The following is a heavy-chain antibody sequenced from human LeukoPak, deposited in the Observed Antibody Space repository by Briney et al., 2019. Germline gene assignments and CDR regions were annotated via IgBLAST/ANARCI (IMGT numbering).Heavy chain of an antibody. Sequence: GGSLRLSCAASGFTFSDYYMSWVRQAPGKGLEWVSFISSSSSYIFYAESVKGRFTISRDNAKNSLYLQMDYLRAEDTAVYYCAREGGDIVVVPAAISSWGQGTLVTVSS. CDR1: GFTFSDYY. J-gene: IGHJ5*02. CDR3: AREGGDIVVVPAAISS. D-gene: IGHD2-2*01. V-gene: IGHV3-11*06. CDR2: ISSSSSYI.